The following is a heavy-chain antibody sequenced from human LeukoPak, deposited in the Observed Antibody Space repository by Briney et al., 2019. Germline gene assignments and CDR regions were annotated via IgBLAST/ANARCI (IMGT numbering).Heavy chain of an antibody. D-gene: IGHD5-24*01. CDR2: ISGSGGST. Sequence: GGSLRLSCAASGFTFSSYAMSWVRQAPGKGLEWVSAISGSGGSTYYADSVKGRFTISRDNSKNTLYLQMNSLRAEDTAVYYCANGEVATIEFDYWGQGTLVTVSS. J-gene: IGHJ4*02. CDR1: GFTFSSYA. CDR3: ANGEVATIEFDY. V-gene: IGHV3-23*01.